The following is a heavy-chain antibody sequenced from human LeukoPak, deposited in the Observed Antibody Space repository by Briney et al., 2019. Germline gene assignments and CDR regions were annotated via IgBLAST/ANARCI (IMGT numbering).Heavy chain of an antibody. J-gene: IGHJ4*02. V-gene: IGHV4-34*12. D-gene: IGHD5-24*01. Sequence: MASETLSLTCAVYGESLNYYYWSWIRQSPEKGLEWIGEVFDGKTTNYNPSLKSRVTISAVTSSNQFSLNLKSVTAADTAVYYSASGAWATRLHSWAQGTLVIVSS. CDR2: VFDGKTT. CDR1: GESLNYYY. CDR3: ASGAWATRLHS.